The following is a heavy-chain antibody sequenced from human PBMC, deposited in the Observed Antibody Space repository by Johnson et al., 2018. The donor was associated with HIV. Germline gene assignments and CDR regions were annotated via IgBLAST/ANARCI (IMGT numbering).Heavy chain of an antibody. V-gene: IGHV3-NL1*01. CDR3: ARGDSSGEAFDI. D-gene: IGHD3-22*01. CDR2: IYSGGST. Sequence: QVQLVESGGGVVQPGGSLRLSCAASGFTFSSYGMHWVRQAPGKGLEWVSVIYSGGSTYYADSVKGRFTISRDNSKNTLYLQMNSLRAEDTAVYYCARGDSSGEAFDIWGQGTMVTVSS. J-gene: IGHJ3*02. CDR1: GFTFSSYG.